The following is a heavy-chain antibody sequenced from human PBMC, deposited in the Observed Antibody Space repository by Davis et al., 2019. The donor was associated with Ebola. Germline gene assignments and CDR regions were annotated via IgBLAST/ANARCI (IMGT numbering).Heavy chain of an antibody. CDR1: GGSISSGGYY. D-gene: IGHD6-19*01. J-gene: IGHJ2*01. Sequence: GSLRLSCTVSGGSISSGGYYWGWIRQPPGKGLEWIGSIYYSGSTYYNPSLKSRVTISVDTSKNQFSLKLSSVAAADTAVYYRANLNSNGWYFDLWGRGTLVTVSS. CDR2: IYYSGST. CDR3: ANLNSNGWYFDL. V-gene: IGHV4-39*01.